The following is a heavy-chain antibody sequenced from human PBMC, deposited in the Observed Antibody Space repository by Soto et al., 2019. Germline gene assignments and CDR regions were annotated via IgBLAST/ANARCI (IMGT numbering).Heavy chain of an antibody. Sequence: ASVKVSCKASGYTFTSYYMHWVRQAPGQGLEWMGIINPSGGSTSYAQKFQGRVTMTRDTSTSTVYMELSSLRSEDTAVYYCARDLPQRRPLRYFDWFPPPYYYGMDVWGQGTTVTVSS. V-gene: IGHV1-46*03. J-gene: IGHJ6*02. CDR1: GYTFTSYY. CDR3: ARDLPQRRPLRYFDWFPPPYYYGMDV. D-gene: IGHD3-9*01. CDR2: INPSGGST.